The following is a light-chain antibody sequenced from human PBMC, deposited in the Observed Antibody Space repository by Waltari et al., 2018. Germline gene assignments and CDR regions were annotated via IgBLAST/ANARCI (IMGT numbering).Light chain of an antibody. CDR3: CSYAGRYTFDVV. CDR2: DVT. CDR1: SSAVGVFNY. V-gene: IGLV2-11*01. Sequence: QSALTQPRSVSGSPGQSVTISCPGTSSAVGVFNYVSWYQQHPDKAPKLMIYDVTKRPSGVPDRFSGSKSGNTASLTISGLQAEDEADYYCCSYAGRYTFDVVFGGGTKLTVL. J-gene: IGLJ2*01.